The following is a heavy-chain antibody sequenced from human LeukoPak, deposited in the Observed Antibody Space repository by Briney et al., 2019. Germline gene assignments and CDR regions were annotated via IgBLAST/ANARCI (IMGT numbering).Heavy chain of an antibody. CDR1: GFTFDDYA. CDR3: AKGSRWNYESYFDY. V-gene: IGHV3-9*01. CDR2: ISWNSGNI. Sequence: PGRSLRLSCAASGFTFDDYAMHWVRQAPGKGLEWVSGISWNSGNIGYADSVKGRFTISRDNAKNSLYLQMNSLRAEDTALYYCAKGSRWNYESYFDYWGQGTLVTVSS. D-gene: IGHD1-7*01. J-gene: IGHJ4*02.